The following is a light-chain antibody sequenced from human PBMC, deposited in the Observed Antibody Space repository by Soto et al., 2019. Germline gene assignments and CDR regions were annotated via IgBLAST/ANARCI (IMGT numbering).Light chain of an antibody. J-gene: IGLJ2*01. CDR3: SSFAGSPVV. V-gene: IGLV2-8*01. CDR1: SSDVGEENY. Sequence: QSVLTQPPSASGSPGQSVTITCSGTSSDVGEENYLSWYQQHPGKVPKLILYEVSKRPSGVPDRFSGSRSGNTASLTVSGLQAEDEADYYCSSFAGSPVVFGGGTKVTVL. CDR2: EVS.